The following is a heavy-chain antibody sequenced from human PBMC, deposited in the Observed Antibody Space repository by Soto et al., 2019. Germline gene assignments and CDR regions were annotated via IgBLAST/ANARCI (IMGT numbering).Heavy chain of an antibody. Sequence: SETLSLTCTVSGGSVSSGSYYWSWIRQPPGKGLEWIGYIYYSGSTNYNPSLKSRVTISVDTSKNQFSLKLSSVTAADTAVYYCARVFDSSGNHYYYYYGMDVWGQGTTVTVSS. J-gene: IGHJ6*02. D-gene: IGHD3-22*01. CDR3: ARVFDSSGNHYYYYYGMDV. V-gene: IGHV4-61*01. CDR2: IYYSGST. CDR1: GGSVSSGSYY.